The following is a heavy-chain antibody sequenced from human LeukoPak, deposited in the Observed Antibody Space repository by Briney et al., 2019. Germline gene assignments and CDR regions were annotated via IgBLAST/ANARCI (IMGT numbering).Heavy chain of an antibody. CDR1: GGSISSYY. D-gene: IGHD2-2*01. Sequence: SETLSLTCTVSGGSISSYYWSWIRQHPGKGLEWIGYIYYSGSTYYNPSLKSRVTISVDTSKNQFSLKLSSVTAADTAVYYCARGSGIVVVPAATLWGQGTLVTVSS. CDR3: ARGSGIVVVPAATL. J-gene: IGHJ4*02. V-gene: IGHV4-59*06. CDR2: IYYSGST.